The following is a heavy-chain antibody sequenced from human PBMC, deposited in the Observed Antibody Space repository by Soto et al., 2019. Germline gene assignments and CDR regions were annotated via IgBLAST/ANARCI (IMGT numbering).Heavy chain of an antibody. CDR2: MNPNSGNT. CDR3: ARTLWTYYSNLDY. D-gene: IGHD4-4*01. Sequence: ASVKVSCKASGYTFTSYDINWVRQATGQGLEWMGWMNPNSGNTGYAQKFQGRVTMTRNTSISTAYMELSSLRSEDTAVYYCARTLWTYYSNLDYWGQGTLVTSPQ. CDR1: GYTFTSYD. V-gene: IGHV1-8*01. J-gene: IGHJ4*02.